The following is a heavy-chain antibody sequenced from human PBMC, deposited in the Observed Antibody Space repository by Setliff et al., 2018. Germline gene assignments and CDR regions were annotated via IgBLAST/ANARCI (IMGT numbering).Heavy chain of an antibody. D-gene: IGHD3-10*01. Sequence: PGGSLRLSCAASGFRFSSFWMGWVRQAPGKGLEWVANIEQDGSQKSYADSVKGRFTISRDNAKSSLYLQMNSLRAEDTAVYYCARDLIRGAPNWFDPWGQGTLVTVSS. CDR2: IEQDGSQK. J-gene: IGHJ5*02. V-gene: IGHV3-7*01. CDR1: GFRFSSFW. CDR3: ARDLIRGAPNWFDP.